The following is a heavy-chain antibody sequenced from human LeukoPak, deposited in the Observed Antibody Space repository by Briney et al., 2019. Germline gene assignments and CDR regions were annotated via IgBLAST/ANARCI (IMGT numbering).Heavy chain of an antibody. V-gene: IGHV4-34*01. CDR2: IYHSGST. J-gene: IGHJ4*02. D-gene: IGHD2-2*01. Sequence: SETLSLTCAVYGGSFSGYYWSWIRQPPGKGLEWIGEIYHSGSTNYNPSLKSRVTISVDTSKNQFSLKLSSVTAADTAVYYCARRGSCSSTSCYVDFDYWGQGTLVTVSS. CDR1: GGSFSGYY. CDR3: ARRGSCSSTSCYVDFDY.